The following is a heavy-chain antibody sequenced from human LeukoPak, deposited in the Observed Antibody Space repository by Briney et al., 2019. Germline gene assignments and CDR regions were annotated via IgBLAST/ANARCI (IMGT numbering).Heavy chain of an antibody. CDR2: ISYDGSNK. D-gene: IGHD6-19*01. V-gene: IGHV3-30*18. Sequence: PGGSLRLSCAASGFTFSSYGMHWVRQAPGKGLEWVAVISYDGSNKYYADSVKGRFTISRDNSKNTLYLQMNSLRAEDTAVYYCAKDRRHSSGWAAEYFQHWGQGTLVTVSS. CDR3: AKDRRHSSGWAAEYFQH. CDR1: GFTFSSYG. J-gene: IGHJ1*01.